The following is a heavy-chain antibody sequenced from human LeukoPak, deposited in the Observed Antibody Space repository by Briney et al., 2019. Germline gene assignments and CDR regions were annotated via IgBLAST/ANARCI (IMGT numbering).Heavy chain of an antibody. J-gene: IGHJ4*02. D-gene: IGHD6-6*01. CDR3: AREEQLRPNVFDY. CDR1: GFTFSSYA. CDR2: ISYDGSNK. V-gene: IGHV3-30-3*01. Sequence: GGSLRLSCAASGFTFSSYAMHWVRQAPGKGLEWVAVISYDGSNKYYADSVKGRFTISRDNSKNTLYLQMNSLRAEDTAVYYCAREEQLRPNVFDYWGQGTLVTVSS.